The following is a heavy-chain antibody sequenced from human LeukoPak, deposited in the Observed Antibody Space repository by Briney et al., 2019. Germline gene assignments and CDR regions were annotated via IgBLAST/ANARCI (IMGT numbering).Heavy chain of an antibody. CDR2: FDPEDGET. CDR3: ATRGITMVRGVIIGWFDP. V-gene: IGHV1-24*01. J-gene: IGHJ5*02. Sequence: ASVKVSCKVSGYTLTELSMHWVRQAPGKGLEWMGGFDPEDGETIYAQKFQGRVTMTEDTSTDTAYMELSSLRSEDAAVYYCATRGITMVRGVIIGWFDPWGQGTLVTVSS. CDR1: GYTLTELS. D-gene: IGHD3-10*01.